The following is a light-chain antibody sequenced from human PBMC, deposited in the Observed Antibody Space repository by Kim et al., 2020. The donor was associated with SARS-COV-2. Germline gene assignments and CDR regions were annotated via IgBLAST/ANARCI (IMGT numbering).Light chain of an antibody. J-gene: IGKJ1*01. CDR3: QQYDDWPPWT. Sequence: SPGERATLSCRASRSVGSNVAWYQQKPGQAPRLLIYGASTRATDIPARFSGSGSGTEFTLIISSLQSEDLADYFCQQYDDWPPWTFGQGTKVDIK. CDR1: RSVGSN. CDR2: GAS. V-gene: IGKV3-15*01.